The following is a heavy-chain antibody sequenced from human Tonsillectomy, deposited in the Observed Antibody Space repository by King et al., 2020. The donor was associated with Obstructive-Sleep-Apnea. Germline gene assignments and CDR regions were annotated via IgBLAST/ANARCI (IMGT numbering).Heavy chain of an antibody. J-gene: IGHJ3*01. V-gene: IGHV3-30*03. CDR3: VREGYTSGRAPAFDF. CDR2: ISLDGRGQ. Sequence: QLVQSGGGVVQPGESLIVSCAASGFSFRTRVMHWVRRAPGTGLEWVAGISLDGRGQHFAESVRGRFTLSRDDSKYTLYLQINSLRPEDTAVYYCVREGYTSGRAPAFDFWGQGTMVTVSS. CDR1: GFSFRTRV. D-gene: IGHD6-19*01.